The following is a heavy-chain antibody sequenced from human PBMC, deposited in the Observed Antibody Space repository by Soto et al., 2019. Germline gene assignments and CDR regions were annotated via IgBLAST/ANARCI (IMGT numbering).Heavy chain of an antibody. CDR3: ARDSGQWLVSWYCDL. Sequence: QVQLVQSGGGVVQTGRSLRLSCAASGFTFSSYAMHWVRQAPGKGLAWVAVISYDGSNKYYADSVKGRFTISRDNSKNTLYLQMNSLRAEDTAVYYCARDSGQWLVSWYCDLWGRGTLVTVSS. J-gene: IGHJ2*01. CDR1: GFTFSSYA. CDR2: ISYDGSNK. D-gene: IGHD6-19*01. V-gene: IGHV3-30-3*01.